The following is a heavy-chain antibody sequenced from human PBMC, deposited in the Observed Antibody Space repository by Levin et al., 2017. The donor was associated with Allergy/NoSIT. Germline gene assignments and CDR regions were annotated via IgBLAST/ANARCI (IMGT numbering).Heavy chain of an antibody. CDR3: ARDPGPWTRISGTSDYYGMDL. CDR1: GGTLNSYV. V-gene: IGHV1-69*01. J-gene: IGHJ6*02. Sequence: KISCKASGGTLNSYVFSWVRKAPGQGLEWMGGIIPVFGTTNYAQNFQGRVTLIADESTSSVYMELSSLRSDDTAVYYCARDPGPWTRISGTSDYYGMDLWGQGTTVTVSS. CDR2: IIPVFGTT. D-gene: IGHD1/OR15-1a*01.